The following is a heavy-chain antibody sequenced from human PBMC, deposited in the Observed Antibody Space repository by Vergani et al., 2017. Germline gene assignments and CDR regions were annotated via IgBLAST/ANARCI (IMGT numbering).Heavy chain of an antibody. CDR1: GGTFSSYA. CDR3: ARASDYYDSSGYRFDY. Sequence: QVQLVQSGAEVKKPGSSVKVPCKASGGTFSSYAISWVRQAPGQGLEWMGGIIPIFGTANYAQKFQGRVTITADESTSTAYMELSSLRSEDTAVYYCARASDYYDSSGYRFDYWGQGTLVTVSS. J-gene: IGHJ4*02. CDR2: IIPIFGTA. D-gene: IGHD3-22*01. V-gene: IGHV1-69*01.